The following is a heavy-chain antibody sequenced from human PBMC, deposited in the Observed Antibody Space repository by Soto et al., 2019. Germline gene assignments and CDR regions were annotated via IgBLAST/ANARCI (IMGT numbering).Heavy chain of an antibody. Sequence: GGSLRLSCAASGFTFSSYGMHWVRQAPGKGLEWVAVISYDGSNKYYADSVKGRFTISRDNSKNTLYLQMNSLGAEDTAVYYCAKEGATGLYYYYGMDVWGQGTTVTVSS. D-gene: IGHD3-10*01. J-gene: IGHJ6*02. CDR2: ISYDGSNK. V-gene: IGHV3-30*18. CDR1: GFTFSSYG. CDR3: AKEGATGLYYYYGMDV.